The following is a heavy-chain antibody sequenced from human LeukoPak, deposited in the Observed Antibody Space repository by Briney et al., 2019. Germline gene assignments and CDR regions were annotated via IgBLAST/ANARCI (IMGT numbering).Heavy chain of an antibody. CDR2: INPNSGGT. D-gene: IGHD3-22*01. V-gene: IGHV1-2*06. CDR1: GYTFTGYY. CDR3: ATQRVPYHYDSSGYSLPFDY. J-gene: IGHJ4*02. Sequence: ASVKVSCKASGYTFTGYYMHWVRQAPGQGLEWMGRINPNSGGTNYAQKFQGRVTMTRDTSISTAYMELSRLRSDDTAVYYCATQRVPYHYDSSGYSLPFDYWGQGTLVTVSS.